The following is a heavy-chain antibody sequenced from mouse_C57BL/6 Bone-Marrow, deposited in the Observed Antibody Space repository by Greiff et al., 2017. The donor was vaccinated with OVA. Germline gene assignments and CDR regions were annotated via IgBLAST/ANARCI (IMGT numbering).Heavy chain of an antibody. D-gene: IGHD1-1*01. J-gene: IGHJ1*03. CDR2: IYPRDGST. CDR1: GYTFTSYD. V-gene: IGHV1-85*01. CDR3: ARSGYYGSSYWYFDV. Sequence: VQLQESGPELVKPGASVKLSCKASGYTFTSYDINWVKQRPGQGLEWIGWIYPRDGSTKYNEKFKGKATLTVDTSSSTAYMELHSLTSEDSAVYFCARSGYYGSSYWYFDVWGTVTTVTVSS.